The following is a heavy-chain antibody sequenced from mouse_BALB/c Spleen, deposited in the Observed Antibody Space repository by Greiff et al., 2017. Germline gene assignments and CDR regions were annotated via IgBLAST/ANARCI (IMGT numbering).Heavy chain of an antibody. V-gene: IGHV4-1*02. D-gene: IGHD1-1*01. Sequence: EVQLQESGGGLVQPGGSLKLSCAASGFDFSRYWMSWVRQAPGKGLEWIGEINPDSSTINYTPSLKDKFIISRDNAKNTLYLQMSKVRSEDTALYYCAREDYYGSSPFAYWGQGTLVTVSA. CDR3: AREDYYGSSPFAY. J-gene: IGHJ3*01. CDR2: INPDSSTI. CDR1: GFDFSRYW.